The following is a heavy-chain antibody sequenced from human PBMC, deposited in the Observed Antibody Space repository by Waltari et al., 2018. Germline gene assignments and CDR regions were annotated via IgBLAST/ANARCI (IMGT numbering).Heavy chain of an antibody. J-gene: IGHJ4*02. D-gene: IGHD3-10*01. V-gene: IGHV4-34*01. CDR1: GGSFSGYY. Sequence: QVQLQQWGAGLLKPSETLSLTCAVYGGSFSGYYWSWIRQPPGKGLEWIGEINHSGSTNYNPSRKGRVTISVDTSKNQFSLKLSSVTAADTAVYYCARGLRYITMVRGAHFDYWGQGTLVTVSS. CDR3: ARGLRYITMVRGAHFDY. CDR2: INHSGST.